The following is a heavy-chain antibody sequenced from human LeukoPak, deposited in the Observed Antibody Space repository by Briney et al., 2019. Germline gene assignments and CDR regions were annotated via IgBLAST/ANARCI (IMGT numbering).Heavy chain of an antibody. Sequence: ASVKVSCKASGYTFTSYGISWVRQAPGQGLEWMGIINPSGDYTNSAQKFQGRVIMTRDTSTSTVYMELSSLTSEDTAVYYCARDDDSGTLDYWGQGTLVTVSS. V-gene: IGHV1-46*01. CDR2: INPSGDYT. J-gene: IGHJ4*02. CDR3: ARDDDSGTLDY. CDR1: GYTFTSYG. D-gene: IGHD3-10*01.